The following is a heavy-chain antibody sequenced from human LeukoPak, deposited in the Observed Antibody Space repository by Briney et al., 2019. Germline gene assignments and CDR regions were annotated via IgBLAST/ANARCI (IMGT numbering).Heavy chain of an antibody. D-gene: IGHD6-6*01. CDR1: GGSFSGYY. V-gene: IGHV4-34*01. J-gene: IGHJ3*02. CDR2: INHSGST. CDR3: ARGTLYKAARPPGVAKTSGDAFDI. Sequence: SETLSLTCAVCGGSFSGYYWRGLREPPGEGLEGIGEINHSGSTKYNPPLECRLNISVDPSKNQFSLKLSSVTAADTAVYYCARGTLYKAARPPGVAKTSGDAFDIWGQGTMVTVSS.